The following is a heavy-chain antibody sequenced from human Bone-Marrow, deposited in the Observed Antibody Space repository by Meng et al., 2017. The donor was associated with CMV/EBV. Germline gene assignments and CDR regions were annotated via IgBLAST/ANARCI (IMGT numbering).Heavy chain of an antibody. CDR2: MNTNSGNT. CDR3: ATGVADFEY. V-gene: IGHV1-8*01. D-gene: IGHD6-19*01. CDR1: GYTFTSYD. J-gene: IGHJ4*02. Sequence: VHLVQSGAEVKKPGSSVKVSCKASGYTFTSYDINSVRQAAGQGLEWMGWMNTNSGNTDYAQKFQGRVTMTRNISKSTAYMDLSSLRSEDTAVYYCATGVADFEYWGQGTLVTVSS.